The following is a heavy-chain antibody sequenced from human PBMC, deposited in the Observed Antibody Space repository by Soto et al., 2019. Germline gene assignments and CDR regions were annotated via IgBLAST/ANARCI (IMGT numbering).Heavy chain of an antibody. V-gene: IGHV4-31*03. CDR2: IYYSGST. Sequence: QVQLQESGPGLVKPSQILSLTCTVSGGSISSGGYYWSWIRQHPGKGLEWIGYIYYSGSTYYNPSLKSRVTISVDTPKNQFSLKLSSVTAADTAVYYCAREWRDYYFDYWGQGTLVTVSS. CDR3: AREWRDYYFDY. J-gene: IGHJ4*02. CDR1: GGSISSGGYY.